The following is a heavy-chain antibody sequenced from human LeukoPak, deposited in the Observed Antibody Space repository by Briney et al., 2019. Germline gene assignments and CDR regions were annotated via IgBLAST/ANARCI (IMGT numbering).Heavy chain of an antibody. D-gene: IGHD5-18*01. Sequence: PGGSLRLSCAASGFTFSSYWMHWVRQAPGKGLVWVSRINSDGSSTSYADSVKGRFTISRDNAKNTLYLQMNSLRAEDTAVYYCAKGGAMVHYYYYGMDVWGQGTTVTVSS. V-gene: IGHV3-74*01. CDR3: AKGGAMVHYYYYGMDV. J-gene: IGHJ6*02. CDR1: GFTFSSYW. CDR2: INSDGSST.